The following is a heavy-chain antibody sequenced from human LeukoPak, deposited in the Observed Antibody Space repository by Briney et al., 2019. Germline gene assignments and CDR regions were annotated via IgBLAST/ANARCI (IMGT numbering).Heavy chain of an antibody. V-gene: IGHV4-59*12. CDR1: GGSISSYY. J-gene: IGHJ4*02. CDR3: ARRPYYYDSSGYYFDY. CDR2: IYYSGST. D-gene: IGHD3-22*01. Sequence: SETLSLTCTVSGGSISSYYWSWIRQPPGEGLEWIGYIYYSGSTNYNPSLKSRVTISVDTSKNQFSLKLSSVTAADTAVYYCARRPYYYDSSGYYFDYWGQGTLVTVSS.